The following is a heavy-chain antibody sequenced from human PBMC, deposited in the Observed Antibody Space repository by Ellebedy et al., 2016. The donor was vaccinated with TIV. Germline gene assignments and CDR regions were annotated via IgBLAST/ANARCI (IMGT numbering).Heavy chain of an antibody. V-gene: IGHV1-46*01. CDR1: GYTFTGYY. CDR3: ARGYEAWGSSWYGGGLDY. J-gene: IGHJ4*02. Sequence: AASVKVSCKASGYTFTGYYMHWVRQAPGQGLEWMGIINPSGGSTSYAQKFQGRVTMTRDTSTSTVYMELRRLRSEDTAVYYCARGYEAWGSSWYGGGLDYWGQGTLVTVSS. D-gene: IGHD6-13*01. CDR2: INPSGGST.